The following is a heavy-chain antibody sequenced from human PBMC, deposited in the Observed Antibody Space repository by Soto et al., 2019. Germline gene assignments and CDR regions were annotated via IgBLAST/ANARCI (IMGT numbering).Heavy chain of an antibody. J-gene: IGHJ6*02. CDR3: ARDRDYGGNPFYYYYGMDV. Sequence: QVQLVQSGAEVKKPGSSVKVSCKASGGTFSSYAISWVRQAPGQGLEWMGGIIPIFGTANYAQKFQGRVTITADKSTSTAYMELSSLRSEDTAVYYCARDRDYGGNPFYYYYGMDVWGQGTTVTVSS. CDR1: GGTFSSYA. CDR2: IIPIFGTA. V-gene: IGHV1-69*06. D-gene: IGHD4-17*01.